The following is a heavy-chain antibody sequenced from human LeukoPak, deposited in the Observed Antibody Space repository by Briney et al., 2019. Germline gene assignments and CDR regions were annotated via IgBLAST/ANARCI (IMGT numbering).Heavy chain of an antibody. D-gene: IGHD6-13*01. Sequence: SETLSLTCTVSGGSISSYYWSWIRQPPGKGLEWIGYIYYSGSTNYNPSLKSRVTISVDTSKNQFSLKLSSVTAADTAVYYCARAVRGDSSSWYGILDYWGQGTLVTVSS. J-gene: IGHJ4*02. CDR3: ARAVRGDSSSWYGILDY. V-gene: IGHV4-59*01. CDR2: IYYSGST. CDR1: GGSISSYY.